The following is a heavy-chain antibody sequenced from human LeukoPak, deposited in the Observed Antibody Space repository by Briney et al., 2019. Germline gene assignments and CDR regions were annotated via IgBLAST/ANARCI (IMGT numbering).Heavy chain of an antibody. CDR2: IYPGDSDT. D-gene: IGHD2-15*01. Sequence: GESLKISCKGSGYSFTSYWIGWVRQMPGKGLEWMGIIYPGDSDTRYSPSFQGQVTISADESISTAYLQWSSLKASDTAMYYCARQYCSGGSCYPNAFDIWGQGTMVTVSS. CDR3: ARQYCSGGSCYPNAFDI. V-gene: IGHV5-51*01. J-gene: IGHJ3*02. CDR1: GYSFTSYW.